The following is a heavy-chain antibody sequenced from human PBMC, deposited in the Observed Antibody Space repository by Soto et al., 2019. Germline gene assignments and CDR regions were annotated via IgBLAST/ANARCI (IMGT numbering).Heavy chain of an antibody. CDR1: GFTLSGSA. CDR2: IRSKTHNYAT. CDR3: TRSGGSYSFGY. Sequence: EVQLVESGGGLVQPGESLKLSCAASGFTLSGSALHWVRQASGKGLEWVGRIRSKTHNYATDYIASVKGRFTMSRDDSNNTAYLQMNGLKTDVTAVYYCTRSGGSYSFGYWGQGTLVTVSS. D-gene: IGHD1-26*01. J-gene: IGHJ4*02. V-gene: IGHV3-73*02.